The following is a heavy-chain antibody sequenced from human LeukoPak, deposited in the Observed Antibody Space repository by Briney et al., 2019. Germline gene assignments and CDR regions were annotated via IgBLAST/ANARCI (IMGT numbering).Heavy chain of an antibody. Sequence: GGSLRLSCAASGFTFSSYAMSWVRQAPGKGLEWVSAISGSGGSTYYADSVKGRFTISRDNSKNTLYLQMNSLRAEDTAVYYCAKSDCSGGSCYPGSIYYYYYMDVWGKGTTVTVSS. V-gene: IGHV3-23*01. J-gene: IGHJ6*03. CDR1: GFTFSSYA. CDR3: AKSDCSGGSCYPGSIYYYYYMDV. D-gene: IGHD2-15*01. CDR2: ISGSGGST.